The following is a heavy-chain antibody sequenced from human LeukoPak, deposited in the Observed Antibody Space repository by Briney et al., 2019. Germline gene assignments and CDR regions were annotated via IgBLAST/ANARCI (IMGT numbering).Heavy chain of an antibody. V-gene: IGHV3-21*03. CDR2: ISSTNGHT. D-gene: IGHD6-19*01. J-gene: IGHJ5*02. Sequence: GGSLRLSCAASGFSFSTYTMYWVRQAPGKGLEWVSYISSTNGHTYYADSVNGRFTISRGTAKNSLYLQMNSLRVEDTAIYFCARDRDSSGLYGGADLWGQGVLVTVSA. CDR1: GFSFSTYT. CDR3: ARDRDSSGLYGGADL.